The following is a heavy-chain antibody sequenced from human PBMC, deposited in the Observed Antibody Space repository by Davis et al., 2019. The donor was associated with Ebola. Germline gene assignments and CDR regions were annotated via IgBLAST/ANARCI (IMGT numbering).Heavy chain of an antibody. CDR2: IIAILDIA. V-gene: IGHV1-69*04. J-gene: IGHJ6*02. Sequence: AASVKVSCKASGGTFSSYAISWVRQAPGQGLEWMGRIIAILDIANYAQKFQGRVTITADESTSTAYMELSSLRSEDTAVYYCARDRVAARLFDYGMDVWGQGTTVTVSS. D-gene: IGHD6-6*01. CDR1: GGTFSSYA. CDR3: ARDRVAARLFDYGMDV.